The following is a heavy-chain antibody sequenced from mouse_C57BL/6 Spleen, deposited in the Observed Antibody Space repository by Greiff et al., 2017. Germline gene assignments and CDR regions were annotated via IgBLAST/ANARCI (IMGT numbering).Heavy chain of an antibody. CDR3: TRAPTAVVLDY. J-gene: IGHJ2*01. CDR1: GFNIKDYY. Sequence: VQLQQSGAELVKPGASVKLSCTASGFNIKDYYMHWVKQRTEQGLEWIGRIDPEDGEAKYAPIFHGKATITANTSSNTAYLQHSSLTSEDTTVYCCTRAPTAVVLDYWGQGTTLTVSS. D-gene: IGHD6-1*01. V-gene: IGHV14-2*01. CDR2: IDPEDGEA.